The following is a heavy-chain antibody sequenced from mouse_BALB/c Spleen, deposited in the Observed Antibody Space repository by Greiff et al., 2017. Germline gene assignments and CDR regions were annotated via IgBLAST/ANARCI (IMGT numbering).Heavy chain of an antibody. CDR2: IDPANGNT. V-gene: IGHV14-3*02. J-gene: IGHJ3*01. D-gene: IGHD2-13*01. Sequence: EVMLVESGAELVKPGASVKLSCTASGFNIKDTYMHWVKQRPEQGLEWIGRIDPANGNTKYDPKFQGKATITADTSSNTAYLQLSSLTSEDTAVYYCAPLDSWFAYWGQGTLVTVSA. CDR1: GFNIKDTY. CDR3: APLDSWFAY.